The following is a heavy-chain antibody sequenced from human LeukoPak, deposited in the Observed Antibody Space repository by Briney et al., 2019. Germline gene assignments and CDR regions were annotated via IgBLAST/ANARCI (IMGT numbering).Heavy chain of an antibody. CDR2: IIPIFGTA. D-gene: IGHD6-19*01. J-gene: IGHJ4*02. Sequence: ASVKVSCKASGYTFTSYGISWVRQAPGQGLEWMGGIIPIFGTANYAQKFQGRVTITADESTSTAYMELSSLRSEDTAVYYCARGIAVAVPSHWGQGTLVTVSS. CDR1: GYTFTSYG. V-gene: IGHV1-69*13. CDR3: ARGIAVAVPSH.